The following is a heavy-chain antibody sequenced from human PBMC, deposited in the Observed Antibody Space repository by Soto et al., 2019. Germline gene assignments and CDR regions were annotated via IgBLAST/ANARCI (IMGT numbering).Heavy chain of an antibody. V-gene: IGHV4-39*01. D-gene: IGHD3-22*01. J-gene: IGHJ6*02. CDR1: GGSISSSTDY. Sequence: ETLSLTCTVSGGSISSSTDYWGWIRQPPGKGLEWIGSIYYSGSTYHNPSLKSRVTISVDTSRNQFSLKLSSVTAADTAVYYCARHGYYYDTSGSLHYSGMDVWGQGTTVTVSS. CDR3: ARHGYYYDTSGSLHYSGMDV. CDR2: IYYSGST.